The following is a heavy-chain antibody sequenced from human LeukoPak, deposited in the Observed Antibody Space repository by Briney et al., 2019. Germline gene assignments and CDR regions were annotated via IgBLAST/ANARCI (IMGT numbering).Heavy chain of an antibody. CDR2: IWYDGSNK. D-gene: IGHD6-19*01. V-gene: IGHV3-33*01. CDR1: GFTFSSYG. CDR3: ARAYSSGWYYPGDY. J-gene: IGHJ4*02. Sequence: GGSLRLSCAASGFTFSSYGMHWVRQAPGKGLEWVAVIWYDGSNKYYADSVKGRFTISRDNSKNTLYLLMNSLRAEDTAVYYCARAYSSGWYYPGDYWGQGTLVTVSS.